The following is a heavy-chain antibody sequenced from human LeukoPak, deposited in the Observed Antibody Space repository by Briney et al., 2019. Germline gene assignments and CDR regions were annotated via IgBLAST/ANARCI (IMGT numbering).Heavy chain of an antibody. CDR3: ARGVPDAIGYFQH. V-gene: IGHV3-48*01. D-gene: IGHD2-2*01. CDR2: ISSSSTI. J-gene: IGHJ1*01. CDR1: GFTFSSYS. Sequence: GGSLRLSCAASGFTFSSYSMNWVRQAPGKGLEWVSYISSSSTIYYADSVKGRFTISRDNAKNSLYLQMNSLRAEDTAVYYCARGVPDAIGYFQHWGQGTLVTVSS.